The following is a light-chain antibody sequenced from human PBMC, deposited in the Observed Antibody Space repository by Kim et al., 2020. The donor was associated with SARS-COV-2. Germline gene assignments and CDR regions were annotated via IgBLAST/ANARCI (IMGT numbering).Light chain of an antibody. CDR1: NIESKS. J-gene: IGLJ2*01. CDR3: QVWYSISDQGV. Sequence: SYELTQPPSVSVAPGKTAIITCGGNNIESKSVHWYQQKPGQAPVVVISYDSDRPSGIPARISGSNSGNTATLTISRVEAGDEADYYCQVWYSISDQGVFGGGTKVTVL. CDR2: YDS. V-gene: IGLV3-21*04.